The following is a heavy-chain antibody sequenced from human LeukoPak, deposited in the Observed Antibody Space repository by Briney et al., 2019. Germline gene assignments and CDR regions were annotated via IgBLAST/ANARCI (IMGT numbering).Heavy chain of an antibody. CDR3: AKKGSGQWLDY. J-gene: IGHJ4*02. Sequence: GGSLRLSCAASGFIFSSFGMHWVRQAPGKGLEWVALISYDGSNKYYADSAKGRFTISRDDPKNTVYLQMDSLRAEDTAVYYCAKKGSGQWLDYWGQGTLVTVSS. V-gene: IGHV3-30*18. CDR1: GFIFSSFG. D-gene: IGHD6-19*01. CDR2: ISYDGSNK.